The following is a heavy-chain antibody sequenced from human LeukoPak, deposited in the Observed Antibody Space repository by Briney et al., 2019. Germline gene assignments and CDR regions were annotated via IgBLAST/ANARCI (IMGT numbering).Heavy chain of an antibody. CDR2: IIPIFGTA. D-gene: IGHD4-11*01. V-gene: IGHV1-69*05. CDR3: AKGAYSDY. Sequence: GASVKVSCKASGGTFSSYAISWVRQAPGQGLEWMGRIIPIFGTANYAQKLQGRVTMTTDTSTSTAYMELRSLRSDDTAVYYCAKGAYSDYWGEGKLVTVSS. J-gene: IGHJ4*02. CDR1: GGTFSSYA.